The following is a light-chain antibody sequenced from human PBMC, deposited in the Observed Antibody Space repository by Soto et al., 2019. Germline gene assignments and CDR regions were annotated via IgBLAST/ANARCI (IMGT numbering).Light chain of an antibody. CDR3: QQYNSYSWT. J-gene: IGKJ1*01. CDR2: FAS. CDR1: QSVGNR. V-gene: IGKV3-15*01. Sequence: ETVMTQSPATLSVSPGERATLSCRASQSVGNRLAWFQQKPGQAPRLVIYFASTRATGIAARFSGTGSGTDFTLTISSLQPDDFATYYCQQYNSYSWTFGQGTKVDIK.